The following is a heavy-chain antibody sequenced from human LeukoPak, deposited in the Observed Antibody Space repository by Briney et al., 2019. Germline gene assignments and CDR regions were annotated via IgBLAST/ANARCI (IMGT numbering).Heavy chain of an antibody. D-gene: IGHD3-16*01. CDR2: IYYSGST. J-gene: IGHJ4*02. CDR3: ARRYVSFDY. CDR1: GGSVRGGSYY. Sequence: SETLSLTCTVSGGSVRGGSYYWGWIRQPPGKGLEWIGSIYYSGSTHYNPSLKSRVTISVDTSKNQFSLKLTSVTAADTAVYYCARRYVSFDYWGQGTLVTVSS. V-gene: IGHV4-39*01.